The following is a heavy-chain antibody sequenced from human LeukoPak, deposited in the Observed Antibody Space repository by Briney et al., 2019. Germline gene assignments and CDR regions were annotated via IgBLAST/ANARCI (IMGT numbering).Heavy chain of an antibody. J-gene: IGHJ5*02. CDR1: VGSSSGYY. CDR2: INHSGST. CDR3: ARGPNGPLNWFDP. Sequence: PETLSLTCAVYVGSSSGYYSSSIRQPPGKGREWIGEINHSGSTKYNPSLKSRVTISVDTSKNQFSLKLSSVTAADTAVYYCARGPNGPLNWFDPWGQGTLVTVSS. V-gene: IGHV4-34*01.